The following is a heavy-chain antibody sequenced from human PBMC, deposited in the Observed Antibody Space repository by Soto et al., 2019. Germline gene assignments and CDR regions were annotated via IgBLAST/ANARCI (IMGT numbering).Heavy chain of an antibody. J-gene: IGHJ5*02. D-gene: IGHD6-19*01. CDR3: ARESGLNVYSSGWYANWFDP. CDR2: IWYDGSNK. Sequence: GGSLRLSCAASGFTFSSYGMHWVRQAPGKGLEWVAVIWYDGSNKYYADSVKGRFTISRDNSKNTLYLQMNSLRAEDTAVYYCARESGLNVYSSGWYANWFDPWGQGTLVTVSS. CDR1: GFTFSSYG. V-gene: IGHV3-33*01.